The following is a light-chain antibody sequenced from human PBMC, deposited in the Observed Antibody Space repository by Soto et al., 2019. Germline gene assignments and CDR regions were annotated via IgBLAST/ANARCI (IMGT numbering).Light chain of an antibody. Sequence: EIVLTQSPGTLSLSPGERATLSCRASQSVSSSYLAWYQQKPGQAPRLLIYGASSRATGIPDSFSGSGSGTESTLTIRRLEPEDFAVYYCKQYGSSITCGQGTRLEIK. CDR1: QSVSSSY. CDR2: GAS. V-gene: IGKV3-20*01. CDR3: KQYGSSIT. J-gene: IGKJ5*01.